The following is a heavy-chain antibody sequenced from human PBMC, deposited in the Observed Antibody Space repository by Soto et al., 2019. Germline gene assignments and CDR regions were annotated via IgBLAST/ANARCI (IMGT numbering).Heavy chain of an antibody. Sequence: QVQLQQWGAGLLKPSETLSLTCAVYGGSFSGYYWSWIRQPPGKGLEWIGEINHSGSTNYNPSLKSRVSISVDTPKNQFSLKLSSVTAADTAVYYCARSSGSSESRNFDYWGQGTLVTVSS. J-gene: IGHJ4*02. V-gene: IGHV4-34*01. CDR2: INHSGST. CDR1: GGSFSGYY. D-gene: IGHD6-6*01. CDR3: ARSSGSSESRNFDY.